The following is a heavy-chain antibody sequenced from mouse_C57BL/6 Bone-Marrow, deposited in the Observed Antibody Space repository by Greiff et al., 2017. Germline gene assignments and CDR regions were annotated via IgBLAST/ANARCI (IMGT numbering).Heavy chain of an antibody. CDR2: MHPNGGSP. CDR1: GYTFTNYW. V-gene: IGHV1-64*01. Sequence: VQLQQPGAELVKPGASVKLSCKASGYTFTNYWMHWVKQRPGRGLEWIGMMHPNGGSPDYNEKFKSEATLSVDKSSRTAYMELSSLTSEDSAVYYCARSYDYDDYTMDYWGQGTSATVSS. D-gene: IGHD2-4*01. J-gene: IGHJ4*01. CDR3: ARSYDYDDYTMDY.